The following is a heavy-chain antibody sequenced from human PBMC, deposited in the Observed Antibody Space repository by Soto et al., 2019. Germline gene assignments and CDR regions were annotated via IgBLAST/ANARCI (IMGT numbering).Heavy chain of an antibody. CDR2: MNPNSGNT. CDR1: GYAFTSDD. D-gene: IGHD3-16*01. J-gene: IGHJ4*02. Sequence: ASVNGYWKGAGYAFTSDDSNWVRQATGQGLEWMGWMNPNSGNTGYAQKFQGRVTMTRNTSISTAYMELSSLRSEDTAVYYCARVHNYDYVWGSPDYWGQRTLVTVSS. V-gene: IGHV1-8*01. CDR3: ARVHNYDYVWGSPDY.